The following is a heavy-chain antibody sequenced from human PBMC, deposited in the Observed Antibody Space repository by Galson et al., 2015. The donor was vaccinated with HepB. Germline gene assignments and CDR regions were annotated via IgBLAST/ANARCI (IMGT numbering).Heavy chain of an antibody. CDR2: INPSGGGT. D-gene: IGHD6-13*01. CDR3: ARDRRIAAADYYYYGMDV. Sequence: SVKVSCKASGYTFTSYYMHWVRQAPGQGLEWMGIINPSGGGTSYAQNFQGRVTMTRDTSTSTVYMELSSLRSEDTAVYYCARDRRIAAADYYYYGMDVWGQGTTVTVSS. V-gene: IGHV1-46*01. CDR1: GYTFTSYY. J-gene: IGHJ6*02.